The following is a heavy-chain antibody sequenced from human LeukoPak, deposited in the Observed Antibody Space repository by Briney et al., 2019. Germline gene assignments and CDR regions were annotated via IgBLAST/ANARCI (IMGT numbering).Heavy chain of an antibody. V-gene: IGHV3-53*04. CDR2: ISSGGST. CDR1: GFTVSSNY. Sequence: GGSLRLSCAAAGFTVSSNYMSWVRQAPGNGLEWVLVISSGGSTYYADSVKGRFTISRHNSKNTPYLQLNSLRAEDTAVYYCASSSGWYGDAFDIWGQGTMVTVSS. J-gene: IGHJ3*02. D-gene: IGHD6-19*01. CDR3: ASSSGWYGDAFDI.